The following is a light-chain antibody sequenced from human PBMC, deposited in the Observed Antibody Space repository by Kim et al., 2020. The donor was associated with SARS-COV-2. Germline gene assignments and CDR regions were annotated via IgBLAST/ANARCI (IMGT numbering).Light chain of an antibody. J-gene: IGKJ1*01. CDR1: QRIRSH. CDR3: QQYDNWPRT. CDR2: DAS. V-gene: IGKV3-15*01. Sequence: VSPGEGATLSCRASQRIRSHLAWYQQKPGQAPRLLIHDASTRATDIPARFSGSGSGTEFTLTISSLRSEDFAVYYCQQYDNWPRTFGQGTRVEIK.